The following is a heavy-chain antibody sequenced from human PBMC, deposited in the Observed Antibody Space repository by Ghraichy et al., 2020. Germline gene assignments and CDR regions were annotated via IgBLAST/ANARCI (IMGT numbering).Heavy chain of an antibody. Sequence: SETLSLTCAVYGGSFSGYYWSWIRQPPGKGLEWIGEINHSGSTNYNPSLKSRVTISVDTSKNQFSLKLSSVTAADTAVYYCARLRRGRRIAVAGTGFDYWGQGTLVTVSS. CDR1: GGSFSGYY. CDR3: ARLRRGRRIAVAGTGFDY. D-gene: IGHD6-19*01. V-gene: IGHV4-34*01. CDR2: INHSGST. J-gene: IGHJ4*02.